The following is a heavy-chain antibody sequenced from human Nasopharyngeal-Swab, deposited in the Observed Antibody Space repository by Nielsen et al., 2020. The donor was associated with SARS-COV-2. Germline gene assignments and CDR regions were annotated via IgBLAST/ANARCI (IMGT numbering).Heavy chain of an antibody. V-gene: IGHV3-9*01. Sequence: GGSLRLSCAASGFTFDDYAMHWFLQAPGKGLEWVSGISWNSGSIGYADSVKGRFTISRDNAKNSLYLQMNSLRAEDTALYYCAKDKGYSYGRGFDYWGQGTLVTVSS. J-gene: IGHJ4*02. CDR3: AKDKGYSYGRGFDY. CDR2: ISWNSGSI. CDR1: GFTFDDYA. D-gene: IGHD5-18*01.